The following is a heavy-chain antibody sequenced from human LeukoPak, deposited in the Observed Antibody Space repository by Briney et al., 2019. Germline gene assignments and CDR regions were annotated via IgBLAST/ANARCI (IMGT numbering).Heavy chain of an antibody. Sequence: GGSLRLSCAASGFTFSSYEMNWVRQAPGKGLEWVSYISSSGSTIYYADSVKGRFTISRDNAKNSLYLQMNSLRVEDTAFYYCARDDLLHRNWFDPWGQGTLVTVSS. CDR2: ISSSGSTI. D-gene: IGHD3-22*01. CDR1: GFTFSSYE. CDR3: ARDDLLHRNWFDP. J-gene: IGHJ5*02. V-gene: IGHV3-48*03.